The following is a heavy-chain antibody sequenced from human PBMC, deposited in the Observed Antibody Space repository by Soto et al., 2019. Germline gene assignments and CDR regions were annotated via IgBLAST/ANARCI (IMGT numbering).Heavy chain of an antibody. D-gene: IGHD1-26*01. J-gene: IGHJ6*02. CDR3: AKSGHVVYYYYGMDV. CDR1: GFTFSSYA. CDR2: ISGSGGSA. V-gene: IGHV3-23*01. Sequence: EVQLLESGGGLVQPGGSLRLSCAASGFTFSSYAMSWVRQAPGKGLEWVAAISGSGGSAYYADSVKGRFTISSDNSKNTLYLQMNSLRAEDTAVYYCAKSGHVVYYYYGMDVWGQGTTVTVSS.